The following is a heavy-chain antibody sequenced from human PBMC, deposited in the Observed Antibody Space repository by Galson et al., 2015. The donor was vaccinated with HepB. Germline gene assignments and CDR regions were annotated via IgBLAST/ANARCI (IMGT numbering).Heavy chain of an antibody. CDR1: GYNFPDYW. Sequence: QSGAEVKKPGESLKISCRGSGYNFPDYWIGWVRQMPGKGLEWMGIIHPRDSDIRYSPSFQGQVTISADKSITTAYLQWSSLKASDTAMYYCARGYDFWSGRDASHIWGQGTMVTVSS. CDR3: ARGYDFWSGRDASHI. J-gene: IGHJ3*02. CDR2: IHPRDSDI. V-gene: IGHV5-51*01. D-gene: IGHD3-3*01.